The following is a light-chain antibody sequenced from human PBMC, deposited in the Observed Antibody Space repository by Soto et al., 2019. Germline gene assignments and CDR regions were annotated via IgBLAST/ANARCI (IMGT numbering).Light chain of an antibody. CDR3: CSYAGAYTLM. J-gene: IGLJ3*02. CDR2: DVT. Sequence: QSALTQPRSVSGSPGQSVTISCTGTSSDVGGYDLVSWCQQHPGKAPKLLIYDVTRRPSGVPDRFSGSKSGNTASLTISGLLAEDEADYYCCSYAGAYTLMFGGGTKLTVL. CDR1: SSDVGGYDL. V-gene: IGLV2-11*01.